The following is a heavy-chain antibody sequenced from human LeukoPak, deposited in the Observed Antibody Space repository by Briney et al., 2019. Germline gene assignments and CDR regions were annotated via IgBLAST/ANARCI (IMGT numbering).Heavy chain of an antibody. D-gene: IGHD4-17*01. CDR3: ARGHGDYGFDY. Sequence: GGSLRLSCEGSGFTFSNYWMGWVRQAPGKGLEWVANIKQDGSEKYYVDSVKGRFTISRDNAKNSLYLQMNSLRAEDTAVYYCARGHGDYGFDYWGQGTLVTVSS. CDR1: GFTFSNYW. V-gene: IGHV3-7*01. J-gene: IGHJ4*02. CDR2: IKQDGSEK.